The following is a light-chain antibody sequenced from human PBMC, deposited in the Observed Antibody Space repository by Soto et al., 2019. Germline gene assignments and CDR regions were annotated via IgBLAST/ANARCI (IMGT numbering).Light chain of an antibody. Sequence: CRASQSVSSYLAWYQQKPGQAPRLLIYDASNRATGIPARFSGSGSGADFPRTLSGPESEDIRVYFRPKRSNSQLVVGEGTKLEIK. CDR2: DAS. V-gene: IGKV3-11*01. J-gene: IGKJ4*01. CDR1: QSVSSY. CDR3: PKRSNSQLV.